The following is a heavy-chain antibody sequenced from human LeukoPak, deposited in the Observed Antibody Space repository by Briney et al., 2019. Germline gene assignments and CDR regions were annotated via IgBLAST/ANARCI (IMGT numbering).Heavy chain of an antibody. CDR2: IYYSGST. CDR3: ASYCSSTSCYDAFDI. J-gene: IGHJ3*02. D-gene: IGHD2-2*01. V-gene: IGHV4-30-4*08. Sequence: TLSLTCTVSGGSISSGDYYWSWIRQPPGKGLEWIGYIYYSGSTYYNPSLKSRVTISVDTSKNQFSLKLSSMTAADTAVYYCASYCSSTSCYDAFDIWGQGTMVTVSS. CDR1: GGSISSGDYY.